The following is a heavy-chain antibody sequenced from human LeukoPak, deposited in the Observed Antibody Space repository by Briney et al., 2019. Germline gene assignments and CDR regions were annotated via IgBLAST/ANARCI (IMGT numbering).Heavy chain of an antibody. D-gene: IGHD5-24*01. V-gene: IGHV1-18*01. J-gene: IGHJ6*03. CDR2: ISAYNGNT. CDR1: GYTFTSYG. Sequence: ASVKVSCKASGYTFTSYGISWVRQAPGQGLEWMGWISAYNGNTNYAQKLQGRVTMTTDTSTSTAYMELRSLRSEDTAVYYCARDRSMATQPGSYYYYMDVWGKGTTVTVSS. CDR3: ARDRSMATQPGSYYYYMDV.